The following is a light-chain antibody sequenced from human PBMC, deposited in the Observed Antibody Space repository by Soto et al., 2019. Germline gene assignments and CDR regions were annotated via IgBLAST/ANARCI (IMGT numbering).Light chain of an antibody. CDR1: SSDVGGYNY. J-gene: IGLJ3*02. Sequence: QCVLTQPPSGSGSPGQSVTISCTGTSSDVGGYNYVSWYQQHPGKAPKLMIYEVSKRPSGVPDRFSGSKSGNTASLTVSGLQAEDEADYYCSSYAGSNNLVFGGGTKLTVL. CDR2: EVS. V-gene: IGLV2-8*01. CDR3: SSYAGSNNLV.